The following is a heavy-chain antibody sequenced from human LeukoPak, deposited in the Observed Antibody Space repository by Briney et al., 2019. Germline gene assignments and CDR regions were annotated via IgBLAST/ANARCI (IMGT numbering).Heavy chain of an antibody. Sequence: ASVKVSCKASGYTFTGYYMHWVRQAPGQGLEWMGWINPNSGGTNYAQKFQGWVTMTRDTPISTAYMELSRLRSDDTAVYYCARGGLIAVAGSRDAFDIWGQGTMVTVSS. CDR1: GYTFTGYY. V-gene: IGHV1-2*04. CDR2: INPNSGGT. D-gene: IGHD6-19*01. J-gene: IGHJ3*02. CDR3: ARGGLIAVAGSRDAFDI.